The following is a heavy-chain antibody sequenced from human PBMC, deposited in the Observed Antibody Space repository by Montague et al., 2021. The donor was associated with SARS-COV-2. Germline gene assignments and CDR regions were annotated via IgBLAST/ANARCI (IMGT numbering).Heavy chain of an antibody. J-gene: IGHJ6*03. Sequence: SETRSLTCAVYGGSFSNYYWTWIRRPPGRGLEWIGDINHSGGTNINPYLKSRVSISVDTSKNQFSLKLTSVTAADAAVYYCASGDDNGSGYLDVWGKGTTVTVSS. D-gene: IGHD1-26*01. V-gene: IGHV4-34*01. CDR2: INHSGGT. CDR3: ASGDDNGSGYLDV. CDR1: GGSFSNYY.